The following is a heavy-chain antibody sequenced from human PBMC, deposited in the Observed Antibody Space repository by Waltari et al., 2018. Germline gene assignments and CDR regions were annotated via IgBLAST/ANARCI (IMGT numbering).Heavy chain of an antibody. J-gene: IGHJ3*02. V-gene: IGHV4-61*02. D-gene: IGHD3-9*01. Sequence: QVQLQESGPGLVKPSQTLSLTCTVSGGSISSGSYYWSWIRQPAGKGRAWSGLIYTSGSTNYHPSLKSRVTISVDTSKNQFSLKLSSVTAADTAVYYCASDLEFLTGYYRGREDAFDIWGQGTMVTVSS. CDR2: IYTSGST. CDR1: GGSISSGSYY. CDR3: ASDLEFLTGYYRGREDAFDI.